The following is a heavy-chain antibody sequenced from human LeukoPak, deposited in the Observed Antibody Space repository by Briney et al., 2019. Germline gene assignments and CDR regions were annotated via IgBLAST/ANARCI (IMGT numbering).Heavy chain of an antibody. CDR1: GFTFSSYT. D-gene: IGHD1-26*01. J-gene: IGHJ4*02. Sequence: GGSLRLSCAASGFTFSSYTMNWVRQAPGQGLEWVSSTSSSDTYISYADSVKGRFTISRDNAENSLYLQMNSLRAEDTAVYYCARVRVGVTDYWGQGTLVTVSS. CDR2: TSSSDTYI. V-gene: IGHV3-21*01. CDR3: ARVRVGVTDY.